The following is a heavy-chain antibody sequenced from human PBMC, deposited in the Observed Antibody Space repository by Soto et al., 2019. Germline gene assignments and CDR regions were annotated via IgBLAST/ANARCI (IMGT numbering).Heavy chain of an antibody. CDR2: IYYSGST. CDR1: GGSISSGGYY. J-gene: IGHJ3*02. D-gene: IGHD3-10*01. V-gene: IGHV4-31*03. Sequence: SETLSLTCTVSGGSISSGGYYWSWIRQHPGKGLEWIGYIYYSGSTYYNPSPKSRVTISVDTSKNQFSLKLSSVTAADTAVYYCARDVFIMVRGDRIWAFDIWGQGTMVPVSS. CDR3: ARDVFIMVRGDRIWAFDI.